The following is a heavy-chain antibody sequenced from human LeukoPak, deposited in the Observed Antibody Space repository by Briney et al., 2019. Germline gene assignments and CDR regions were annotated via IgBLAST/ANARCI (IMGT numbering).Heavy chain of an antibody. CDR2: INHSGST. D-gene: IGHD4-17*01. V-gene: IGHV4-34*01. CDR3: ARAPPRSSHNWFDP. CDR1: GGSFSGYY. J-gene: IGHJ5*02. Sequence: SETLSLTCAVYGGSFSGYYWSWIRQPPGKGLEWIGEINHSGSTNYNPSLKSRVTISVDTSKNQFSLKLSSVTAADTAVYYCARAPPRSSHNWFDPWGQGTLVTVSS.